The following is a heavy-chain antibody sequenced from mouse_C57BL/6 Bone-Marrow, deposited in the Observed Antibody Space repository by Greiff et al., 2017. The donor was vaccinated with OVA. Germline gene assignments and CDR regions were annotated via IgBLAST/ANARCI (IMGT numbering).Heavy chain of an antibody. D-gene: IGHD3-3*01. CDR3: ARGQAGRGYAMDY. CDR1: GYTFTNYW. V-gene: IGHV1-63*01. J-gene: IGHJ4*01. CDR2: IYPGGGYT. Sequence: VKLQESGAELVRPGTSVKMSCKASGYTFTNYWIGWAKQRPGHGLEWIGDIYPGGGYTNYNEKFKGKATLTADKSSSTAYMQVSSLTSEDSAIYYYARGQAGRGYAMDYWGQGTSVTVSS.